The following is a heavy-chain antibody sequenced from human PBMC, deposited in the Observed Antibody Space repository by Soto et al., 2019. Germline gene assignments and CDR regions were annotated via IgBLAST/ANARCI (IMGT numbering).Heavy chain of an antibody. CDR3: ARDAFYYDGPTGVYYFDY. D-gene: IGHD3-22*01. V-gene: IGHV1-69*12. Sequence: QVQLVQSGAEVKKPGSSVNVSCKPSGGSFSNYAISWVRQAPGQGLEWMGGIIPIFATANYAQKFQGRVTITADASTHTAYMELNSLRSEDTAVYYCARDAFYYDGPTGVYYFDYWGQGTLVTVSS. CDR1: GGSFSNYA. CDR2: IIPIFATA. J-gene: IGHJ4*02.